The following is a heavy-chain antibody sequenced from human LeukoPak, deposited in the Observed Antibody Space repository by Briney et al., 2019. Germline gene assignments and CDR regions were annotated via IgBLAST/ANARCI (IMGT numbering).Heavy chain of an antibody. CDR1: GYTFTGYY. Sequence: GASVKVSCKASGYTFTGYYMHWVRQAPGQGLEWMGWINPNSGGTNYAQKFQGRVTMTRDTSISTAYMELSRLRSDDTAVYYCARGVRARLVIWQGYDYWGQGTLVTVSS. D-gene: IGHD3-9*01. J-gene: IGHJ4*02. CDR3: ARGVRARLVIWQGYDY. V-gene: IGHV1-2*02. CDR2: INPNSGGT.